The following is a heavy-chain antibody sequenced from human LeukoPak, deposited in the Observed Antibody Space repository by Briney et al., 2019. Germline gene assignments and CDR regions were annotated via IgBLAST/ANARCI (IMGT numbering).Heavy chain of an antibody. CDR3: ARGYGHDY. J-gene: IGHJ4*02. CDR2: IYYSGST. CDR1: SGSLSGYD. D-gene: IGHD2-15*01. Sequence: SETLSLACTVSSGSLSGYDWTWIRQPPGKGLEWIGNIYYSGSTNYNPSLKSRVTISVDTSKNQISLKLSSVTAADTAVYYCARGYGHDYWGQGTLVTVSS. V-gene: IGHV4-59*01.